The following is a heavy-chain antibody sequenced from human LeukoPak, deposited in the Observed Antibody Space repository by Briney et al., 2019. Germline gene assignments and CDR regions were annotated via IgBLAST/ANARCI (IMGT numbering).Heavy chain of an antibody. J-gene: IGHJ3*02. CDR3: ASHYCSSTSCYEYDAFDI. Sequence: GESLKTSCKGSGYSFTSYWIGWVRQMPGKGLEWMGIIYPGDSDTRYSPSFQGQVTISADKSISTAYLQWSSLKASDTAMYYCASHYCSSTSCYEYDAFDIWGQGTMVTVSS. CDR1: GYSFTSYW. D-gene: IGHD2-2*01. CDR2: IYPGDSDT. V-gene: IGHV5-51*01.